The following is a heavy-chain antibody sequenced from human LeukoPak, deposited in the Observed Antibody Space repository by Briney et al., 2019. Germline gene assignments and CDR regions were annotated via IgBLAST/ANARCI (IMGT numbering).Heavy chain of an antibody. J-gene: IGHJ4*02. CDR1: GFTFSSYA. CDR3: AKRAGYYGLGAYEAAFDH. Sequence: PGGSLRLSCAASGFTFSSYAMSWVRQAPGKGLEWVSVISGNGGATYYADSVKGRFTISRDNSKNTLYLQMNSLRAEDTAVYYRAKRAGYYGLGAYEAAFDHWGQGTLVTVSS. D-gene: IGHD3-10*01. V-gene: IGHV3-23*01. CDR2: ISGNGGAT.